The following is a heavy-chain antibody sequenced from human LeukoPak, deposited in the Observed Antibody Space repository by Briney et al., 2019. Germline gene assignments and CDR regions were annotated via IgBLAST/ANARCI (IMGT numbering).Heavy chain of an antibody. CDR2: INHSRST. D-gene: IGHD3-10*01. CDR3: ARGSQRRYYYGSGSHGYNWFDP. V-gene: IGHV4-34*01. J-gene: IGHJ5*02. Sequence: SETLFLICSVDGGSFSGYYWSWSVQPPGGERQGSVEINHSRSTNYNPSLKSRVTISVNTSKKQFSLKLSSVTAAATAVYYCARGSQRRYYYGSGSHGYNWFDPWGQGTLVTVSS. CDR1: GGSFSGYY.